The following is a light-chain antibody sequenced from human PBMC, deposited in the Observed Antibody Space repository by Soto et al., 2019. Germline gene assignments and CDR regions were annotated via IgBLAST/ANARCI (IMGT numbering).Light chain of an antibody. CDR1: SSNIGTNS. Sequence: QPRLASGCRWQRLTNSCSGSSSNIGTNSVYWYQQLPGTAPKLLIYRNDQRPSGVPDRFAGSKSGASASLAISGLRFEDEADYYCAARDDSGSGYDSRTGTKV. V-gene: IGLV1-47*01. CDR2: RND. J-gene: IGLJ1*01. CDR3: AARDDSGSGYD.